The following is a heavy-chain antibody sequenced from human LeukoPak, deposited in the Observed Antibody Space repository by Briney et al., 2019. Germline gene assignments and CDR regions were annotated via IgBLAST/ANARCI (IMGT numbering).Heavy chain of an antibody. CDR1: GFTFNSYG. D-gene: IGHD3-10*01. J-gene: IGHJ4*02. CDR2: ISYDGSNK. Sequence: PGGSLRLSCAASGFTFNSYGMRWVRQAPGKGLEWVAVISYDGSNKYYADFVKGRFTISRDNSKNTLYLQMSSLRAEDTAVYYCAKPRGFAELLYDYWGQGTLVTVSS. CDR3: AKPRGFAELLYDY. V-gene: IGHV3-30*18.